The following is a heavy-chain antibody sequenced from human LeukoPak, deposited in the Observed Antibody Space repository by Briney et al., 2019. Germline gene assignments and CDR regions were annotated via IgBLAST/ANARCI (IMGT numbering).Heavy chain of an antibody. CDR3: ARDRPGGSSLDY. Sequence: SETLSLTCNVSGGSIGRYYWSWIRRPPGKGLEWIGYIYYSGTTSYNPSLNSRVTISVDTSKNQFSLKLSSVTAADTAVYYCARDRPGGSSLDYWGQGTLVTVSS. J-gene: IGHJ4*02. CDR2: IYYSGTT. CDR1: GGSIGRYY. V-gene: IGHV4-59*01. D-gene: IGHD6-13*01.